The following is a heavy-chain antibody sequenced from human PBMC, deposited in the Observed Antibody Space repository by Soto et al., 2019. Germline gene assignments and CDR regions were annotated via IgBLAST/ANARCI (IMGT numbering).Heavy chain of an antibody. J-gene: IGHJ6*02. CDR3: ARGGSGSDWDYYGMDV. CDR2: IYSGGTT. D-gene: IGHD3-10*01. V-gene: IGHV3-66*01. Sequence: EVQLVESGGGLVQPGGSLRLSCAGSALTASKNYMSWVRQPPGKGLEWVSVIYSGGTTYYADSVKDRFSISRDNSKSTLYLQMDNLRAGDTAVYYCARGGSGSDWDYYGMDVWGQGTTVTGSS. CDR1: ALTASKNY.